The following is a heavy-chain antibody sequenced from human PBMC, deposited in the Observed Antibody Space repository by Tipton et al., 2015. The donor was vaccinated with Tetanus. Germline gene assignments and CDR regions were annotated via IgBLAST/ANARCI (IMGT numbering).Heavy chain of an antibody. D-gene: IGHD2/OR15-2a*01. CDR1: GASFSSGDYY. CDR2: IYQTGTT. Sequence: TLSLTCTVSGASFSSGDYYWSWIRKPPGKDLEWIGYIYQTGTTYYNPSLKGRVTISMDRSTTQFSLRLDSLTAADTAVHYCARAAGFLGLTHDFWGRGTLVSVSS. V-gene: IGHV4-30-4*01. J-gene: IGHJ4*02. CDR3: ARAAGFLGLTHDF.